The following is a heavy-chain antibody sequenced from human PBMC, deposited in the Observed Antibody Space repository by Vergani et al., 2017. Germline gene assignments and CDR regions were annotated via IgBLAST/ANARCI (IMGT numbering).Heavy chain of an antibody. CDR1: GFTFSDHY. CDR2: MSSGDSI. V-gene: IGHV3-11*01. D-gene: IGHD5-12*01. J-gene: IGHJ4*02. CDR3: TKGSRGYTGYFFDY. Sequence: QVQLVESGGGLVKPGGSLRLSCAASGFTFSDHYMSWVRQAPGKGLEWISYMSSGDSIYYADSVKGRFIISRDNSKNTLHLQMNSLRADDTAVYYCTKGSRGYTGYFFDYWGQGTLATVSS.